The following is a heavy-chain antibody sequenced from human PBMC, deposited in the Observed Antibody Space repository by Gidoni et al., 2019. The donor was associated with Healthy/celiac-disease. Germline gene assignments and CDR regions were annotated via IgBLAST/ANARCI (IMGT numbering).Heavy chain of an antibody. V-gene: IGHV4-34*01. CDR2: INHSGST. CDR1: GGSFSNYY. J-gene: IGHJ4*02. D-gene: IGHD2-2*02. CDR3: ARGNYCSSTSCYRAPFDC. Sequence: QVQLQQWGAGLLTPSETLSLTCAVYGGSFSNYYWNWIRQPPGKGLEWIGEINHSGSTNYNPSLKSRVTISVDTSKNQFSLKVNSVTAADTAVYYCARGNYCSSTSCYRAPFDCWGQGTLVTVSS.